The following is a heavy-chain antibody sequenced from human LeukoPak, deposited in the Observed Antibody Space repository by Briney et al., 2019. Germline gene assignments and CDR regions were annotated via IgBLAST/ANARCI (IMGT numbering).Heavy chain of an antibody. CDR2: IRGSSNAI. V-gene: IGHV3-48*04. D-gene: IGHD3-10*01. CDR1: GFTFSSYS. J-gene: IGHJ4*02. Sequence: GSLRLSCAASGFTFSSYSMNWVRQAPGKGLEWVSYIRGSSNAIYYADSVKGRFTVSRDNAENSLFLQMYSLRAEDTAVYYCARVVYYYESGSPALDYWGQGTLVTVSS. CDR3: ARVVYYYESGSPALDY.